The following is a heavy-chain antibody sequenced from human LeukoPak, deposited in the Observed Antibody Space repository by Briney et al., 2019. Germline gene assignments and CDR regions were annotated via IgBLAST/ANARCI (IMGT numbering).Heavy chain of an antibody. V-gene: IGHV1-18*01. CDR1: GYTFTSYG. D-gene: IGHD6-19*01. Sequence: ASVKVSCKASGYTFTSYGISWVRQAPGQGLKWMGWISAYNVNTNYAQKLQGRVTMTTDTATSTAYMELRSLRSDDTAVYYCARDLVGYSSGWFVRWSQGTLVTVSS. CDR2: ISAYNVNT. J-gene: IGHJ5*02. CDR3: ARDLVGYSSGWFVR.